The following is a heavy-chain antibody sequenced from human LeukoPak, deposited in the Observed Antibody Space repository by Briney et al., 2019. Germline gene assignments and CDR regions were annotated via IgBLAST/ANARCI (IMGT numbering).Heavy chain of an antibody. CDR2: IIPIFGTA. Sequence: SVKVSCKASGYTFTSYDINWVRQAPGQGLEWMGGIIPIFGTANYAQKFQGRVTITADESTSTAYMELSSLRSEDTAVYYCAVGYSSGWNSDYYYMDVWGKGTTVTVSS. CDR3: AVGYSSGWNSDYYYMDV. D-gene: IGHD6-19*01. J-gene: IGHJ6*03. V-gene: IGHV1-69*13. CDR1: GYTFTSYD.